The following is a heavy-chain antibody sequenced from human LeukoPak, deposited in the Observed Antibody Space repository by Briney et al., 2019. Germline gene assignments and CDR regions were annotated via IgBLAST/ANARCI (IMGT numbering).Heavy chain of an antibody. CDR1: GFTFSSYS. J-gene: IGHJ4*02. Sequence: GGSLRLSCAASGFTFSSYSMNWVRQAPGKGLEWVSSISSSSSYIYYADSVKGRFTISRDNAKNSLYLQMNSLRAEDTAVYYCARDGYCSSTSCSDFDYWGQGTLVTVSS. V-gene: IGHV3-21*01. D-gene: IGHD2-2*03. CDR3: ARDGYCSSTSCSDFDY. CDR2: ISSSSSYI.